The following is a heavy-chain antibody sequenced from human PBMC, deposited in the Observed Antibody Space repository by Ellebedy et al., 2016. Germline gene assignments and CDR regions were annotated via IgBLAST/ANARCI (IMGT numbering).Heavy chain of an antibody. CDR1: GIAFSDFF. CDR3: RPGHYADY. CDR2: ISGDGVKT. V-gene: IGHV3-23*01. Sequence: GESLKISXAASGIAFSDFFMTWVRQTPGKGLEWVSTISGDGVKTYFADSVKGRFTISRDNSRNTLHLQMNSLRVDDTAVYYCRPGHYADYWGQGTLVTVSS. J-gene: IGHJ4*02.